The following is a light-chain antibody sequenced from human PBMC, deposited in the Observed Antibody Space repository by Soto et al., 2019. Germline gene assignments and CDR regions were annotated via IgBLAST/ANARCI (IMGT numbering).Light chain of an antibody. V-gene: IGLV2-14*01. Sequence: QSALTQPPSASGTPGQRVTISCSGSSSNIGSYTVNWYQQLPGKAPRLTIYEVSSRPSGVSNRFSGSKSGNTASLTISGLQAEDEAQYYCSSYSSANTVIFGGGTQLTVL. J-gene: IGLJ2*01. CDR1: SSNIGSYT. CDR3: SSYSSANTVI. CDR2: EVS.